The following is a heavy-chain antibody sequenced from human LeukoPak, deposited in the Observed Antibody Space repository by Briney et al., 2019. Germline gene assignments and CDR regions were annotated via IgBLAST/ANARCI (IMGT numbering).Heavy chain of an antibody. CDR2: IKQDGSEQ. J-gene: IGHJ4*02. V-gene: IGHV3-7*01. CDR3: VRISTAAAGSDY. D-gene: IGHD6-13*01. CDR1: GFTFSSYW. Sequence: PGGSLRLSCAASGFTFSSYWMTWVRQASGKGLEWVANIKQDGSEQYYVDSVKGRFAISRDNAKNSLYLQMNSLRVEDTAVYYCVRISTAAAGSDYWGQGTLVTVSS.